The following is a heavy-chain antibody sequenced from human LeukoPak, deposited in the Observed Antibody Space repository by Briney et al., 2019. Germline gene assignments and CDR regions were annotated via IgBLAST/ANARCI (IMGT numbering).Heavy chain of an antibody. CDR3: ARRGGVTGYSLDY. Sequence: ASVKVSCKASGYTFTNYYIYWVRQAPGQGLEWMGIINSSGGGTSYAQKFQGRATMTRDTSTSTVYMELSSLRSEDTAVYYCARRGGVTGYSLDYWGQGTLVTVSS. CDR2: INSSGGGT. D-gene: IGHD3-9*01. J-gene: IGHJ4*02. V-gene: IGHV1-46*01. CDR1: GYTFTNYY.